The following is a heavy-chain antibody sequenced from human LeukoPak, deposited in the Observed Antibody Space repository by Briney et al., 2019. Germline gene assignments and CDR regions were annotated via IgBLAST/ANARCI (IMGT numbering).Heavy chain of an antibody. J-gene: IGHJ4*02. CDR1: GGSISSYY. V-gene: IGHV4-4*07. CDR2: IYNSGST. Sequence: SETLSLTCTVSGGSISSYYWSWIRQPAGKGLEWIGRIYNSGSTNYNPSLKSRVTISLDASKNQFSLSLSSVTAADTAVYYCARARDVWGSYRTSYYFDYWGQGTLVTVSS. CDR3: ARARDVWGSYRTSYYFDY. D-gene: IGHD3-16*02.